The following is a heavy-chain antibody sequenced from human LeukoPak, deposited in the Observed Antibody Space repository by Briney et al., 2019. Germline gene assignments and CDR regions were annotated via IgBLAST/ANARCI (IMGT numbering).Heavy chain of an antibody. V-gene: IGHV4-34*01. J-gene: IGHJ5*02. D-gene: IGHD2-21*01. CDR1: VGSFSGYN. Sequence: LETLSLTCAVYVGSFSGYNSSWICQPPRKGLGRIGEINNRGSTNYNPPLNSRVTISVDTSKNQFSLKLSSVTAADTAVYYCARGPRGGDSNVWFDPWGQGTLVTVSS. CDR3: ARGPRGGDSNVWFDP. CDR2: INNRGST.